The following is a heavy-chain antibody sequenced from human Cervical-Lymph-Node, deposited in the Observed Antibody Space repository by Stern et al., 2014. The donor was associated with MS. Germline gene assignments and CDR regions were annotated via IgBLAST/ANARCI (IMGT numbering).Heavy chain of an antibody. J-gene: IGHJ3*02. V-gene: IGHV3-23*04. CDR3: ASGAGEFYDAFDI. Sequence: EDQLVESGGGLAQPGGSLRLSCEASGFTYSSYAMRWVRQAPGTELEWVSAISVSGGSTYYADSVKGRFTISRDNSKNTLYLQMNSLRAEDTAVYYCASGAGEFYDAFDIWGQGTMVTVSS. CDR2: ISVSGGST. D-gene: IGHD3-16*01. CDR1: GFTYSSYA.